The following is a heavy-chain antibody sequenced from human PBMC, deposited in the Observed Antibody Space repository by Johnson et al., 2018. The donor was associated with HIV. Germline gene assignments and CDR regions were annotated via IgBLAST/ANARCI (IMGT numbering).Heavy chain of an antibody. D-gene: IGHD3/OR15-3a*01. V-gene: IGHV3-30*04. CDR1: GFTFSRNS. CDR2: ISFDGSHK. CDR3: AKDKFMFLDNPVDAFDV. Sequence: VESGGGVVQPGRSLRLSCVVSGFTFSRNSMHWVRQAPGKGLDWVAVISFDGSHKYYTDSVKGLSTISRDNSNNTLYLHMNSLRPDDTGVYYCAKDKFMFLDNPVDAFDVWGQGTMVTFSS. J-gene: IGHJ3*01.